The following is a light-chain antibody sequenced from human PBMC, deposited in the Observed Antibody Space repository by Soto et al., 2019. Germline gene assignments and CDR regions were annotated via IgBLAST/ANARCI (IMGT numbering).Light chain of an antibody. Sequence: QSVLTQAASVSGSPGQSITISCTGTSSDVGSYNLVSWYQQHPGKAPKLMIYEGSKRPSGVSNRFSGSKSGNTASLTISGLQAEDEADYYCSSYASSTTPYVFGTGTKLTVL. CDR2: EGS. CDR3: SSYASSTTPYV. J-gene: IGLJ1*01. V-gene: IGLV2-14*02. CDR1: SSDVGSYNL.